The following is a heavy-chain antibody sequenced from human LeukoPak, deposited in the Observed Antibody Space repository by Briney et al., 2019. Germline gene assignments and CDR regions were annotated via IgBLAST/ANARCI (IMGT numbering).Heavy chain of an antibody. Sequence: PSETLSLTCSVSIGSISSSKWWGWLRQPPGKGLEWIGSFYYGGTTYYNPSLKSRVTISVDKSKNQFSLNLISVTAADTAIYYCASGRVVPAATPLRSGGQGALVTVSS. J-gene: IGHJ4*02. D-gene: IGHD2-2*01. CDR3: ASGRVVPAATPLRS. V-gene: IGHV4-39*07. CDR1: IGSISSSKW. CDR2: FYYGGTT.